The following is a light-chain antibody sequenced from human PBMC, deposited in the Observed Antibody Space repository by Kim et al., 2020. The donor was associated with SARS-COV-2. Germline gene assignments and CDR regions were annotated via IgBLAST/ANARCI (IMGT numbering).Light chain of an antibody. CDR2: LNNDGSH. J-gene: IGLJ3*02. CDR1: SGHSRNA. Sequence: QLVLTQSPSASASLGASVKLTCTLSSGHSRNAIAWHQQQPERGPRYLMNLNNDGSHTKGDGIPDRFSGSSSGAERYLTISSLQSADEADYYCQTWDTSIHVFGGGTQLTVL. V-gene: IGLV4-69*01. CDR3: QTWDTSIHV.